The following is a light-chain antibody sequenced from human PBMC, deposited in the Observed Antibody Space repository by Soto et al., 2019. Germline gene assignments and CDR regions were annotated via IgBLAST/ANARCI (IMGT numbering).Light chain of an antibody. Sequence: EVVMSQYPATLSVSPGEGATLSCGASQGIGDTLAWYQHKPGQTPRLLMYDTSTRATGIPARFSGSGSGTDFTLTISSMKFEDFEVYYCQQYNNWTRTFGQGTKVDIK. J-gene: IGKJ1*01. CDR3: QQYNNWTRT. CDR2: DTS. CDR1: QGIGDT. V-gene: IGKV3-15*01.